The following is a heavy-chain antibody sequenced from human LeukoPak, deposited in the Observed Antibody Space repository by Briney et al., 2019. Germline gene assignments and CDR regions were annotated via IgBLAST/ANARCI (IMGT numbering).Heavy chain of an antibody. Sequence: GSLRLSCAASGFTFSSYAMHWVRQAPGKGLEWVAVISYDGSNKYYADSVKGRFTISRDNSKNTLYLQMNSLRAEDTAVYYCARDVLEGIAAAGTGFDYWGQGTLVTVSS. D-gene: IGHD6-13*01. CDR2: ISYDGSNK. CDR1: GFTFSSYA. CDR3: ARDVLEGIAAAGTGFDY. V-gene: IGHV3-30-3*01. J-gene: IGHJ4*02.